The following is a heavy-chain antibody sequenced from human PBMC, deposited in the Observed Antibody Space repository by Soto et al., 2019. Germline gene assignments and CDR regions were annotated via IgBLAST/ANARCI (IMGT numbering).Heavy chain of an antibody. Sequence: QVQLVESGGGVVQPGRSLRLSCAASGFTFSNYAMHWVRQARGKGLERVAVLSYDGRNKYYADSVKARFTISGDSSKNSGDLKSICRRTEANAVYYSARGVQADMEYYYGSDSCGQGNT. J-gene: IGHJ6*02. V-gene: IGHV3-30*03. CDR1: GFTFSNYA. CDR3: ARGVQADMEYYYGSDS. CDR2: LSYDGRNK. D-gene: IGHD2-15*01.